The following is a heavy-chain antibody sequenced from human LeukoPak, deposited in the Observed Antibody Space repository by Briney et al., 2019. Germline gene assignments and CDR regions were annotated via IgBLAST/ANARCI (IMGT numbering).Heavy chain of an antibody. J-gene: IGHJ5*02. V-gene: IGHV4-59*08. Sequence: SETLSLTCTVSGGSISSYYWSWIRQVPGKGLEWIAYIYYIGSTDYNPSLKSRVTISVDTSKNQFSLNVSSVTAADTAVYYCASRVALYGDSDWFDPWGQGTLVTVSS. CDR2: IYYIGST. D-gene: IGHD4-17*01. CDR1: GGSISSYY. CDR3: ASRVALYGDSDWFDP.